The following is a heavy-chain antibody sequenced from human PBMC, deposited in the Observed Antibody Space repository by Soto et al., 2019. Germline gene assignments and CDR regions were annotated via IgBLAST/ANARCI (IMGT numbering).Heavy chain of an antibody. CDR3: ARGAYYYDSSGLSY. Sequence: PGGSLRLSCAASGFTFSNYNMNWVRQAPGKGLEWVSYISSSSSTIYYADSVKGRFTISRDNAKNSLYLQMNSLRAEDTAVYYCARGAYYYDSSGLSYWGQGTLVTVSS. D-gene: IGHD3-22*01. CDR1: GFTFSNYN. J-gene: IGHJ4*02. V-gene: IGHV3-48*01. CDR2: ISSSSSTI.